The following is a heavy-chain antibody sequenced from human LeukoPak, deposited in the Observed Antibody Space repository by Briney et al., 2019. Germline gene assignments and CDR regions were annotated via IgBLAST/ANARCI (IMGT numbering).Heavy chain of an antibody. CDR2: IRYNGNNQ. Sequence: HPGGSLRLSCAASGFTFNNYGMHWVRQAPGKGLEWVAFIRYNGNNQYYADSVKGRFTISRDNSKNSLYLQMNSLRAEDTAVYYCARGNYYYYYMDVWGKGTTVTVSS. CDR3: ARGNYYYYYMDV. V-gene: IGHV3-30*02. CDR1: GFTFNNYG. J-gene: IGHJ6*03.